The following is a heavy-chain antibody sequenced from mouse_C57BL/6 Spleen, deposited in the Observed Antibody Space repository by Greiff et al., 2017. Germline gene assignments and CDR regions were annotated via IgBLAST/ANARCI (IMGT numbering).Heavy chain of an antibody. CDR2: IYPGDGDT. V-gene: IGHV1-82*01. J-gene: IGHJ2*01. CDR1: GYAFSSSW. Sequence: QVQLKQSGPELVKPGASVKISCKASGYAFSSSWMNWVKQRPGKGLEWIGRIYPGDGDTNYNGKFKGKATLTADKSSSTAYMQLSSRTSEDSAVYFCARSTGTRGHFDYWGQGTTLTVSS. CDR3: ARSTGTRGHFDY. D-gene: IGHD4-1*01.